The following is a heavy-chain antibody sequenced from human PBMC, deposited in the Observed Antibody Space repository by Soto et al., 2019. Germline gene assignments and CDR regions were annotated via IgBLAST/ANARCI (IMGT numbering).Heavy chain of an antibody. J-gene: IGHJ6*02. CDR3: ARVPRELGGYYYYGMDG. V-gene: IGHV1-18*01. Sequence: QVQLVQSGAEVKKPGASVKVSCKASGYTFTSYGISWVRQAPGQGLEWMGWISAYNGNTNYAQKVQGRVTMTTDTSTSTAYMELRSLRSDDTAVYYCARVPRELGGYYYYGMDGWGQGTTVTVSS. CDR1: GYTFTSYG. D-gene: IGHD3-16*01. CDR2: ISAYNGNT.